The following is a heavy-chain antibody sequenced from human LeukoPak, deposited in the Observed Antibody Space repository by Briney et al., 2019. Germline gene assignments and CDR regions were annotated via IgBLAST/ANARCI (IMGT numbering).Heavy chain of an antibody. CDR3: VRSYSTEAVFDY. D-gene: IGHD5-18*01. Sequence: PSETLSLTCTVSSGSVSSNYWSWIRQPPGKGLEWIAYIHSTGSTDYNPILKSRVTMSIDTSKNQFSLRLTSVTAADTAVYYCVRSYSTEAVFDYWGQGILVTVFS. CDR1: SGSVSSNY. J-gene: IGHJ4*02. CDR2: IHSTGST. V-gene: IGHV4-59*02.